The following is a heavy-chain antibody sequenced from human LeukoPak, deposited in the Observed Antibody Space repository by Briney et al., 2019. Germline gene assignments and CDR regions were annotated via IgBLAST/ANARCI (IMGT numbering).Heavy chain of an antibody. CDR2: INHSGST. J-gene: IGHJ6*03. CDR3: ARGRLRLGELSEDRRSYYYYYYYMDV. D-gene: IGHD3-16*02. V-gene: IGHV4-34*01. Sequence: PSETLSLTCAVYGGSFSGYYWSWIRQPPGKGLEWIGEINHSGSTNYNPSLKSRVTVSVDTSKNQFSLKLSSVTAADTAVYYCARGRLRLGELSEDRRSYYYYYYYMDVWGKGTTVTVSS. CDR1: GGSFSGYY.